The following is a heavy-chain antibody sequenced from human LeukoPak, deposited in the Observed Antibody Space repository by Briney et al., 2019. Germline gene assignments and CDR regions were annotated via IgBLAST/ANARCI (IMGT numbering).Heavy chain of an antibody. V-gene: IGHV4-61*09. CDR3: ARNSYSGSYFGY. CDR2: IYSSGIT. D-gene: IGHD1-26*01. J-gene: IGHJ4*02. CDR1: GGSVSSNRYY. Sequence: SQTLSLTCTVSGGSVSSNRYYWTWIRQPAGKGLEWIGHIYSSGITHYNSSLKSRVTISVDTSKNQFSLKLSSVTAADTAVYYCARNSYSGSYFGYWGQGTLVTVSS.